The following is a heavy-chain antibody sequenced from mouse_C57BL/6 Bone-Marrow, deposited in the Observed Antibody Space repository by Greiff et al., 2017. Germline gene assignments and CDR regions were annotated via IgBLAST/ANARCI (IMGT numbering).Heavy chain of an antibody. CDR1: GFNIKDYY. J-gene: IGHJ1*03. D-gene: IGHD1-1*01. CDR3: ARPGSSYSDFDV. V-gene: IGHV14-2*01. CDR2: IDPEDGDT. Sequence: VQLQQSGAELVKPGASVKLSCTASGFNIKDYYMHWVKQRTEQGLEWIGRIDPEDGDTKYAPKFQGKATITADTSSNTAYLQLSSLTSEYTAVSYCARPGSSYSDFDVWGKGTTVTVSS.